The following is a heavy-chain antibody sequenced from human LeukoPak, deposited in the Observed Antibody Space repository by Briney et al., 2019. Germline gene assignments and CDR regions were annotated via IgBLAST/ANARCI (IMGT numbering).Heavy chain of an antibody. CDR3: ARDRSGALSF. CDR1: GGSISSGDYY. Sequence: SETLSLTCTVSGGSISSGDYYWSWIRQPPGQGLEWIGYIYYSGSTYYNPSLKSRVTISVDTSKNQFSLKLSSVTAADTAVYYCARDRSGALSFWGQGTLVTVSS. CDR2: IYYSGST. J-gene: IGHJ4*02. D-gene: IGHD3-16*02. V-gene: IGHV4-30-4*01.